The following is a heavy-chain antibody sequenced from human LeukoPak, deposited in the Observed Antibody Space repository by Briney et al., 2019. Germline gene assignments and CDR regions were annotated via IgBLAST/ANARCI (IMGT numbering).Heavy chain of an antibody. CDR2: ISASGDDT. CDR3: AKDVWWSVS. V-gene: IGHV3-23*01. CDR1: GFTFSNHA. J-gene: IGHJ5*02. Sequence: GGSLRLSCAASGFTFSNHAMTWVRQAPGKGLEWVAAISASGDDTFYADSVKGRFTISRDNSKNILYLQMNSLRAEDTAMYFCAKDVWWSVSWGRGTPVTVSS. D-gene: IGHD2-8*02.